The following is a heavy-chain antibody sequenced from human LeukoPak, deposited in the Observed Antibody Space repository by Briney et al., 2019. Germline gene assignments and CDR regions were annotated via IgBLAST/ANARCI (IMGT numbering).Heavy chain of an antibody. CDR1: GFTFDDYA. V-gene: IGHV3-9*01. CDR2: ISWNSGSI. D-gene: IGHD3-22*01. J-gene: IGHJ3*02. CDR3: AKDIGIVGSGAFDI. Sequence: GRSLRLSCAASGFTFDDYAMHWVRQAPGKGLEWVSGISWNSGSIGYADSVKGRFTISRDNAKNSLYLQMNSLRAEDTALYYCAKDIGIVGSGAFDIWGQGTMVTVSS.